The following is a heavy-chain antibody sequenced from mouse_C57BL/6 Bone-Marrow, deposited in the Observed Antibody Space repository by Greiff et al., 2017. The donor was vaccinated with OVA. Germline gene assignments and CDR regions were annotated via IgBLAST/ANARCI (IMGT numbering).Heavy chain of an antibody. J-gene: IGHJ3*01. CDR1: GFSLTSYG. CDR3: ARNEDYYGSSLWFAY. D-gene: IGHD1-1*01. CDR2: IWSGGST. V-gene: IGHV2-2*01. Sequence: QVQLQQSGPGLVQPSQSLSITCTVSGFSLTSYGVHWVRQSPGKGLEWLGVIWSGGSTDYNAAFISRLSISKDNSKSQVFFKMNSLQADDTAIYYCARNEDYYGSSLWFAYWGQGTLVTVSA.